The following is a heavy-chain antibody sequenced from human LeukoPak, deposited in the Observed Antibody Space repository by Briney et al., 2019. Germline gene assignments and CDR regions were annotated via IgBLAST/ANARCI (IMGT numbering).Heavy chain of an antibody. V-gene: IGHV3-21*01. CDR1: GFTFGSYT. D-gene: IGHD2-2*01. CDR3: ARDRYCSSSSCYPFDY. Sequence: GGSLRLSCAASGFTFGSYTMNWVRQAPGKGLEWVSSISSSSYIYYADSVKGRFTISRDNAKNSLYLQMNSLRAEDTAVYYCARDRYCSSSSCYPFDYWGQGTLVTVSS. J-gene: IGHJ4*02. CDR2: ISSSSYI.